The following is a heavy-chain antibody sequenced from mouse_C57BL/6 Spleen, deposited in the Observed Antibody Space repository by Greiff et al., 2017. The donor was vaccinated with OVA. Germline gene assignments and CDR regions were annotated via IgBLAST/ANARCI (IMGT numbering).Heavy chain of an antibody. CDR2: IDPETGGT. J-gene: IGHJ1*03. Sequence: QVQLQQSGAELVRPGASVTLSCKASGYTFTDYEMHWVKQTPVHGLEWIGAIDPETGGTAYNQKFKGKAILTADKSSSTAYMELRSLTSEDSAVYYCTRRTYYGSSYGWYFDVWGTGTTVTVSS. D-gene: IGHD1-1*01. CDR3: TRRTYYGSSYGWYFDV. CDR1: GYTFTDYE. V-gene: IGHV1-15*01.